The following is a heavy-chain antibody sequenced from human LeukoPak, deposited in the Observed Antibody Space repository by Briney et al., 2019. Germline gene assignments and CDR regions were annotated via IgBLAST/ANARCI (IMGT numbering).Heavy chain of an antibody. J-gene: IGHJ4*02. Sequence: GGSLRLSCAASGFTFSSYAMSWVRQAPGKGLEWVSAISGSDGRTYYADSVKGRFTVSRDSSKNTLYLQMNSLRAEDTAVYYCAKDLRSSADSKMGAADYWGQGTLVTVSS. CDR3: AKDLRSSADSKMGAADY. V-gene: IGHV3-23*01. D-gene: IGHD1-26*01. CDR1: GFTFSSYA. CDR2: ISGSDGRT.